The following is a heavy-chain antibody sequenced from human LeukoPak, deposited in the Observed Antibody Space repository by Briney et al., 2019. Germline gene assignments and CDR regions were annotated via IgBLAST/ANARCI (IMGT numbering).Heavy chain of an antibody. D-gene: IGHD2/OR15-2a*01. CDR2: SSPYNGKT. CDR1: GYTFINYG. J-gene: IGHJ5*02. Sequence: ASVKVSCKASGYTFINYGITWARQAPGQGLEWMGWSSPYNGKTNYAQKLQGRVTMTTDPSTNTAYMELRSLRSDDTAVYYCARGGIDIVSVPVSNWFDPWGQGTLVTVSS. CDR3: ARGGIDIVSVPVSNWFDP. V-gene: IGHV1-18*01.